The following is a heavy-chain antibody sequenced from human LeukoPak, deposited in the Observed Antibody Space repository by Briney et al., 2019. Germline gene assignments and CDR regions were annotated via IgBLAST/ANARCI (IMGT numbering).Heavy chain of an antibody. J-gene: IGHJ6*02. D-gene: IGHD4-17*01. V-gene: IGHV3-30*02. Sequence: GGSLRLSCAASGFTFSSYGMHWVRPAPGKGLEWVAFIRYDGSNKYYADSVKGRFTISRDNSKNTLYLQMNSLGAEDTAVYYCAKGSSKYGDYINYYGMDVWGQGTTVTVSS. CDR2: IRYDGSNK. CDR1: GFTFSSYG. CDR3: AKGSSKYGDYINYYGMDV.